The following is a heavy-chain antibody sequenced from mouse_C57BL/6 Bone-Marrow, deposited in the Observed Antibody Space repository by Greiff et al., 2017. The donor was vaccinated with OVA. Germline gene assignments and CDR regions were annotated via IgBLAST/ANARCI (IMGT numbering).Heavy chain of an antibody. CDR3: ARDLPGANYAMDY. V-gene: IGHV5-4*01. CDR2: ISDGGSYT. CDR1: GFTFSSYA. D-gene: IGHD2-1*01. Sequence: EVRLVESGGGLVKPGGSLKLSCAASGFTFSSYAMSWVRQTPEKRLEWVATISDGGSYTYYPDNVKGRFTISRDNAKTNLYLQMSHLKSEDTAMYYCARDLPGANYAMDYWGQGTSVTVSS. J-gene: IGHJ4*01.